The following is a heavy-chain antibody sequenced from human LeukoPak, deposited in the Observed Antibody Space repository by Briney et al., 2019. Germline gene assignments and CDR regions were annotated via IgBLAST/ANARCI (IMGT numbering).Heavy chain of an antibody. V-gene: IGHV3-9*01. CDR1: GFTFEDFA. CDR2: ITWNSRKI. Sequence: QCGGSLRLSCEGSGFTFEDFAMHWVRQTPGKGPEWVSGITWNSRKIVYAEPVKGRFTISRDNAKKSVYLQMNSLRPGDTAVYYCTKTNDGSGFLNDAYDIWGQGTKVIVSS. J-gene: IGHJ3*02. CDR3: TKTNDGSGFLNDAYDI. D-gene: IGHD3-22*01.